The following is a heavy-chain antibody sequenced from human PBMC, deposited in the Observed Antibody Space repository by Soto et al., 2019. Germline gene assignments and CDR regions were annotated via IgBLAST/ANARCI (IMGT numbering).Heavy chain of an antibody. CDR2: IYYSGST. Sequence: SETLSLTCTVSGGSISSGGYYWSWIRQHPGKGLEWIGYIYYSGSTYYNPSLKSRVTISVDTSKNQFSLKLSSVTAADTAVYYCARSEYYDFWSGRVDVWGQGTTVTVSS. CDR1: GGSISSGGYY. J-gene: IGHJ6*02. D-gene: IGHD3-3*01. CDR3: ARSEYYDFWSGRVDV. V-gene: IGHV4-30-4*08.